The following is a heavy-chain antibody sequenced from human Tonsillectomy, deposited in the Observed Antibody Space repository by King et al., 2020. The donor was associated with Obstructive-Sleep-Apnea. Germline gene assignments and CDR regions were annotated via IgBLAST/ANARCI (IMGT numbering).Heavy chain of an antibody. CDR1: GFTFSSYW. CDR2: IKQDGREK. Sequence: QLVQSGGGLVQPGGSLRLSCAASGFTFSSYWMSGVRQAPGKGREWGANIKQDGREKYYVDSVKGRFTISRDNAKNSLYLQMNSLRAEETAVYYCARDLGAGGSYHYFDYWGQGTLVTVSS. D-gene: IGHD1-26*01. CDR3: ARDLGAGGSYHYFDY. J-gene: IGHJ4*02. V-gene: IGHV3-7*03.